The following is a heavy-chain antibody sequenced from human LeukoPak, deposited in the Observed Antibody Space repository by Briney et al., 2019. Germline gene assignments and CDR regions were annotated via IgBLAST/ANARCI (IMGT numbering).Heavy chain of an antibody. J-gene: IGHJ3*02. Sequence: SETLSLTCTVSGGSISGYFWSWIRQPPGKGLWWIGYIYDSGSTNYNPSLKSRVTISVDTSKNQFSLKVSSVTAADTAVYYCARGEYDFWSGPMGVNAFDIWGQGTMVTVSS. CDR1: GGSISGYF. CDR3: ARGEYDFWSGPMGVNAFDI. V-gene: IGHV4-59*01. D-gene: IGHD3-3*01. CDR2: IYDSGST.